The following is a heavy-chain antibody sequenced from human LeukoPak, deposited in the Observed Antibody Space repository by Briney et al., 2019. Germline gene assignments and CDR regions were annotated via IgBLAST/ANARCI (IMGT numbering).Heavy chain of an antibody. D-gene: IGHD3-22*01. J-gene: IGHJ5*02. CDR3: ARAGTPISMIVVESNWFDP. CDR2: IYYSGST. Sequence: SETLSLTCTVSGGSISSYYWSWIRQPPGKGLEWIGYIYYSGSTNYNPSLQSRVTMSVDTSKNQFSLKLSSVTAADTAVYYCARAGTPISMIVVESNWFDPWGQGTLVTVSS. CDR1: GGSISSYY. V-gene: IGHV4-59*01.